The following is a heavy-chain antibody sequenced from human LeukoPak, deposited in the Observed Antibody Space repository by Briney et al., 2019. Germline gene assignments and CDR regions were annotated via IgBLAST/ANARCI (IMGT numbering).Heavy chain of an antibody. V-gene: IGHV1-46*01. CDR2: INPSGGST. CDR1: GYTFTSYA. Sequence: ASVKVSCKASGYTFTSYAMNWVRQAPGQGLEWMGIINPSGGSTSYAQKFQGRVTMTRDTSTSTVYMELSSLRSEDTAVYYCARSEFWAFDIWGQGTMVTVSS. J-gene: IGHJ3*02. D-gene: IGHD3-3*01. CDR3: ARSEFWAFDI.